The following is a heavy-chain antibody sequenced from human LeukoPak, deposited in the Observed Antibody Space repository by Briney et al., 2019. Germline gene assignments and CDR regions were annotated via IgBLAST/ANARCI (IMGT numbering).Heavy chain of an antibody. J-gene: IGHJ4*02. Sequence: ASVKVSCKASGYTFTSYYMHWVRQAPGQGLEWMGIINPGGGSTSYAQKFQGRVTMTRDTSTSTVYMELSSLRSEDTAVYYCALAKARGWYVYWGQGTLVTVSS. D-gene: IGHD6-19*01. CDR1: GYTFTSYY. CDR3: ALAKARGWYVY. CDR2: INPGGGST. V-gene: IGHV1-46*01.